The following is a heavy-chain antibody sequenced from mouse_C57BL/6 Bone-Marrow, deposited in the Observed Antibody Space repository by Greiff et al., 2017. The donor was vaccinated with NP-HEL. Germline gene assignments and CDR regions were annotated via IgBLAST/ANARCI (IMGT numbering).Heavy chain of an antibody. D-gene: IGHD5-5*01. V-gene: IGHV1-66*01. CDR2: IYPGSGNT. CDR3: ASPNSLPYYYAMDY. CDR1: GYSFTSYY. J-gene: IGHJ4*01. Sequence: QVQLQQSGPELVKPGASVKISCKASGYSFTSYYIHWVKQRPGQGLEWIGWIYPGSGNTKYNEKFKGKATLTADTSSSTAYMQLSSLTSEDSAVYYCASPNSLPYYYAMDYWGQGTSVTVSS.